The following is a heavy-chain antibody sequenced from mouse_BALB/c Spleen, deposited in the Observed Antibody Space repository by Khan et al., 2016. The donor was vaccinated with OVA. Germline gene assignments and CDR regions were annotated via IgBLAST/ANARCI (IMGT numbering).Heavy chain of an antibody. Sequence: QVQLQQPGPELVRPGTSVKLSCKASGYTFTSYWMNWIKQRPEQGLEWLGRIDPYDSETHYTQMFKDKAILTVANSSNTAYMQLSSLTSEDSSYYYCGRNPFAYWGQGTLVTVSA. CDR2: IDPYDSET. CDR3: GRNPFAY. CDR1: GYTFTSYW. J-gene: IGHJ3*01. V-gene: IGHV1-52*01.